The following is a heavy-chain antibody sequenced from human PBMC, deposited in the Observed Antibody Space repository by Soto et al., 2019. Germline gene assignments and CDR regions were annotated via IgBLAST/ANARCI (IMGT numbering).Heavy chain of an antibody. CDR1: GGTFSSYA. J-gene: IGHJ6*02. D-gene: IGHD6-19*01. Sequence: QVQLVQSGAEVKKPGSSVKVSCKASGGTFSSYAISWVRQAPGQGLEWMGGIIPIFGTANYAQKFQGRVTITADKSTSTAYMELSSLRSEDTAVYYCARDPRSVAGSEWYGMDVWGQGTTVTVSS. CDR3: ARDPRSVAGSEWYGMDV. CDR2: IIPIFGTA. V-gene: IGHV1-69*06.